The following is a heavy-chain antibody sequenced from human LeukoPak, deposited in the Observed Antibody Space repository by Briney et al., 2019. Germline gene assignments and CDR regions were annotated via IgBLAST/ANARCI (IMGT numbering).Heavy chain of an antibody. Sequence: PSETLSLTCAVYGGSFSGYYWSWIRQPPGKGLEWIGEINHSGSTNYNPSLKSRVTISLDTSKNQFSLKLSSVTAADTAVYYCAVSDYYGSGSYPDWGQGTLVTVSS. D-gene: IGHD3-10*01. J-gene: IGHJ4*02. CDR1: GGSFSGYY. V-gene: IGHV4-34*01. CDR3: AVSDYYGSGSYPD. CDR2: INHSGST.